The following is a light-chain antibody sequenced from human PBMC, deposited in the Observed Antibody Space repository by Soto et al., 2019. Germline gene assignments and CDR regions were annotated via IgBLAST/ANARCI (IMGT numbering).Light chain of an antibody. V-gene: IGKV3-20*01. J-gene: IGKJ1*01. Sequence: EIFLTQSPGTLSLSRWEIATLSCRASQSVNSNYLAWYQQKRGQAPRLLIYGASSRATGIPDRFSGSGSGTDFTLTISRLEPEDFAVYYCQESPRTFGQGTKVDIK. CDR1: QSVNSNY. CDR3: QESPRT. CDR2: GAS.